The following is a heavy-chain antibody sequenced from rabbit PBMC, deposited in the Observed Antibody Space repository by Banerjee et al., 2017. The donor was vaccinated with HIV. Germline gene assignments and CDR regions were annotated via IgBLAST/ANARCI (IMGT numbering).Heavy chain of an antibody. V-gene: IGHV1S40*01. Sequence: QSLEESGGDLVKPGASLTLTCKASGIDFNSKYYMCWVRQAPGKGLEWIGCIYTGNGYTYYATWAKGRFTISKTSSTTVTLQMTSLTAADTATYFCARESGSAGAGYALWGQGTLVTVS. CDR1: GIDFNSKYY. J-gene: IGHJ3*01. CDR2: IYTGNGYT. D-gene: IGHD6-1*01. CDR3: ARESGSAGAGYAL.